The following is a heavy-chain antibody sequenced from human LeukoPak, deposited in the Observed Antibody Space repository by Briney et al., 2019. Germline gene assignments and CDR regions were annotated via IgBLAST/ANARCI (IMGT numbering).Heavy chain of an antibody. CDR2: IIPILGIA. D-gene: IGHD2-2*01. Sequence: GASLKVSCKPSGGTFSSYTISWVRQAHGQGLEWMGRIIPILGIANYAQKFQGRVTITADKSTSTAYMELSSLRSEDTAVYYCARGYCSSTSCSLPFILWGQGTLVTVSS. J-gene: IGHJ4*02. V-gene: IGHV1-69*02. CDR1: GGTFSSYT. CDR3: ARGYCSSTSCSLPFIL.